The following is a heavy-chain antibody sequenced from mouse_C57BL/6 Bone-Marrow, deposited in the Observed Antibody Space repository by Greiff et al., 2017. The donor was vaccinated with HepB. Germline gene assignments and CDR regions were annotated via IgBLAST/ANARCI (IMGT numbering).Heavy chain of an antibody. D-gene: IGHD1-1*01. J-gene: IGHJ1*03. CDR3: ARCLLLRSYWYFDV. CDR2: IHPNSGST. Sequence: QVQLQQPGAELVKPGASVKLSCKASGYTFTSYWMHWVKQRPGQGLEWIGMIHPNSGSTNYNEKFKSKATLTVDKSSSTAYMQLSSLTSEDSAVYYCARCLLLRSYWYFDVWGTGTTVTVSS. V-gene: IGHV1-64*01. CDR1: GYTFTSYW.